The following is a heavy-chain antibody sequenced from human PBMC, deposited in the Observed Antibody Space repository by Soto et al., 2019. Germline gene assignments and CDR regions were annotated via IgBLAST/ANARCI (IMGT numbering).Heavy chain of an antibody. CDR2: IVPIYRTA. V-gene: IGHV1-69*13. CDR3: ARDSGAKLSSS. J-gene: IGHJ4*02. D-gene: IGHD6-13*01. CDR1: GGTFSSYR. Sequence: SVKVSCKASGGTFSSYRINWVRQAPGQGFEWVGGIVPIYRTADYAQKFQGRVTITADASARTAYLEVRSLKSQDTAVYYCARDSGAKLSSSWGQGTRVTVSS.